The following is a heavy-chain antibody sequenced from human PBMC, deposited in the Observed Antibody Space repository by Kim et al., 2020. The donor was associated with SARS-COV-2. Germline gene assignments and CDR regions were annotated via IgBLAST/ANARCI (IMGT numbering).Heavy chain of an antibody. CDR3: ARSREGGVTMVRGVIQPYYYYYYMDV. V-gene: IGHV4-59*01. CDR1: GGSISSYY. J-gene: IGHJ6*03. D-gene: IGHD3-10*01. Sequence: SETLSLTCTVSGGSISSYYWSWIRQPPGKGLEWIGYIYYSGSTNYNPSLKSRVTISVDTSKNQFSLKLSSVTAADTAVYYCARSREGGVTMVRGVIQPYYYYYYMDVWGKGTTVTVSS. CDR2: IYYSGST.